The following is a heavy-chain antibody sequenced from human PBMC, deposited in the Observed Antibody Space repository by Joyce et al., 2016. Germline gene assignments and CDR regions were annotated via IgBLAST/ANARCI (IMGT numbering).Heavy chain of an antibody. CDR1: GGSISSYH. Sequence: QVQLQESGPGLVKPSETLSLTCTVSGGSISSYHWSWIRQSPGKGLEWIGYVHYSGSTSYKPARKSRVTISVDTSKRQFSLRLSSGTAADTAVYYCARHASGWYKVSWFDPWGQGTLVTVSS. D-gene: IGHD6-19*01. V-gene: IGHV4-59*08. CDR2: VHYSGST. J-gene: IGHJ5*02. CDR3: ARHASGWYKVSWFDP.